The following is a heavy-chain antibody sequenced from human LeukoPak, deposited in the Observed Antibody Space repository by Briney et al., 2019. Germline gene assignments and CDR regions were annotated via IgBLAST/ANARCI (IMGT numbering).Heavy chain of an antibody. CDR3: ARDTDIGLLWFGEFQTDI. J-gene: IGHJ3*02. D-gene: IGHD3-10*01. CDR2: IYHSGST. CDR1: GGSISSGSYY. V-gene: IGHV4-39*07. Sequence: SETLSLTCTVSGGSISSGSYYWGWIRQPPGKGLEWIGSIYHSGSTYYNPSLKSRVTVSVDTSKNQFSLKLSSVTAADTAVYYCARDTDIGLLWFGEFQTDIWGQGTMVTVSS.